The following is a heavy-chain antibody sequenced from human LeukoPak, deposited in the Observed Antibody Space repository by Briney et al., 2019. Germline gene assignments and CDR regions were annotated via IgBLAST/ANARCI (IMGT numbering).Heavy chain of an antibody. J-gene: IGHJ4*02. Sequence: ASVKVSCKVFGDTFNTHAVSWVRQAPGQGLEWMGIINPSGGSTSYAQKFQGRVTMTRDTSTSTVYMELSSLRSEDTAVYYCAREDYGDYMGPSDYWGQGTLVTVSS. V-gene: IGHV1-46*02. CDR2: INPSGGST. D-gene: IGHD4-17*01. CDR1: GDTFNTHA. CDR3: AREDYGDYMGPSDY.